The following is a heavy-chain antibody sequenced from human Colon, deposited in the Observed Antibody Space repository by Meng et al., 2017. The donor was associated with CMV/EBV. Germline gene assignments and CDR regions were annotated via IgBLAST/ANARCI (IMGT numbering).Heavy chain of an antibody. CDR1: GFPFSTYS. CDR3: AKGARNGMDV. J-gene: IGHJ6*02. Sequence: GESLKISCAASGFPFSTYSMNWVRQAPGKGLEWISSITSRGSFIYYAASVKGRFTISRDNSKNTLYLQMNSLRAEDTAVYYCAKGARNGMDVWGQGTTVTVSS. V-gene: IGHV3-23*01. CDR2: ITSRGSFI. D-gene: IGHD6-6*01.